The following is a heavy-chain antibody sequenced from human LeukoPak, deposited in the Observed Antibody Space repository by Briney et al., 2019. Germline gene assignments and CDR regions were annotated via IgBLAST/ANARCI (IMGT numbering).Heavy chain of an antibody. Sequence: PSETLSLTCAVYGGSFSGYYWSWVRQAPGKGLEWVSGINWNGGSTGYADSVKGRFTISRDNAKNSLYLQMNSLRAEDTALYYCARGLGYCSSTSCYIPDYWGQGTLVTVSS. CDR3: ARGLGYCSSTSCYIPDY. CDR2: INWNGGST. J-gene: IGHJ4*02. CDR1: GGSFSGYY. V-gene: IGHV3-20*04. D-gene: IGHD2-2*02.